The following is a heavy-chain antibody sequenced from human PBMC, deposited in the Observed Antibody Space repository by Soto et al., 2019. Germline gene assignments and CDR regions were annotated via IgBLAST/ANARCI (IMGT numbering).Heavy chain of an antibody. CDR1: GYTFRNYG. J-gene: IGHJ4*02. V-gene: IGHV1-18*01. CDR2: VSAFNGDR. CDR3: ARTAGSGSYSSF. D-gene: IGHD1-26*01. Sequence: QVQLVQSGAEVKKPGASMKVSCRASGYTFRNYGVTWVRQAPGQGLEWMGWVSAFNGDRNYAQKFQGRVTMTTDTSTSTAYMELSSLRSDDTAVYYCARTAGSGSYSSFWGQGSLVTVSA.